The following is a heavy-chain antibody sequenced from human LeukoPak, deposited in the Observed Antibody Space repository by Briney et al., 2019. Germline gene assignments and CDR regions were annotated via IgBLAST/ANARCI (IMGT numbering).Heavy chain of an antibody. J-gene: IGHJ4*02. D-gene: IGHD3-3*02. CDR2: IRYDGSNK. V-gene: IGHV3-30*02. CDR1: GFTFSSYG. CDR3: AKDLAHADATFDY. Sequence: PGGSLRLSCAASGFTFSSYGMHWVRQAPGKGLEWVAFIRYDGSNKYYADSVKGRFTISRDNSKNTLYLQMNSLRAEDTAVYYCAKDLAHADATFDYWDQGTLVTVSS.